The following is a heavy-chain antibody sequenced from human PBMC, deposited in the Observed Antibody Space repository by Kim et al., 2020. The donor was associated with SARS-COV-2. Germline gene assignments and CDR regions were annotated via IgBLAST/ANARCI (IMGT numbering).Heavy chain of an antibody. CDR1: GYRFTSYW. D-gene: IGHD1-7*01. V-gene: IGHV5-10-1*01. Sequence: GESLKISCEGSGYRFTSYWIAWVRQMPGKGLEWMGRIDPGDSSIKYNPSFQGHVTISADKSISASYLQWSSLKASDTAGYYCARGWNWNSEKYDFCGQGT. J-gene: IGHJ4*02. CDR2: IDPGDSSI. CDR3: ARGWNWNSEKYDF.